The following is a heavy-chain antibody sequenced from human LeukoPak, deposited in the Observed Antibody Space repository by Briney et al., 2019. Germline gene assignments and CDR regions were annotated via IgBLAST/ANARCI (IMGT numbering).Heavy chain of an antibody. J-gene: IGHJ4*02. CDR3: ARDPYYSSSCSDY. V-gene: IGHV3-48*04. Sequence: GGSLRLSCAASGFTFSSYSMNWVRQAPGKGLEWVSYISSSSSTIYYADSVKGRFTISRDNAKNSLYLQMNSLRAEDTAVYYCARDPYYSSSCSDYWGQGTLVTVSS. CDR1: GFTFSSYS. CDR2: ISSSSSTI. D-gene: IGHD6-13*01.